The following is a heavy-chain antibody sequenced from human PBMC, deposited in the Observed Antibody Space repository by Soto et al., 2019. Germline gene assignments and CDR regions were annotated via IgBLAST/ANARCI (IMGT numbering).Heavy chain of an antibody. J-gene: IGHJ6*02. V-gene: IGHV3-48*02. CDR1: GFTFSSYS. CDR3: ARERSEGYYYGMDV. Sequence: EVQLVESGGGSVQPGGSLRLSCAASGFTFSSYSMNWVRQAPGKGLEWVSYISRSSSTIYYAGSVKGRFTISRDNAKNSLYLQMNSLRDEDTAIYYCARERSEGYYYGMDVWGQGTTVTVS. CDR2: ISRSSSTI.